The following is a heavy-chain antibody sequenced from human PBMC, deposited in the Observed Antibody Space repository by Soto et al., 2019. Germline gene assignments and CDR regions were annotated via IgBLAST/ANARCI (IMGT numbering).Heavy chain of an antibody. Sequence: QVQLVQSGAEVKTPGASVKVSCKASGYTFATYDINWVRQAPGQGLEWMGWMNPNSGNTGYAQKFQGRLTMTRDTALSVAHLELSSLRNEDTAVYYCARSDGYTFNWLDSWGQGPLVTVSA. V-gene: IGHV1-8*01. D-gene: IGHD2-21*01. J-gene: IGHJ5*01. CDR2: MNPNSGNT. CDR3: ARSDGYTFNWLDS. CDR1: GYTFATYD.